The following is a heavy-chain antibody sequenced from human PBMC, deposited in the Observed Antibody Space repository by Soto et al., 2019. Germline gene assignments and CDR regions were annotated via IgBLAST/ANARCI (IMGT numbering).Heavy chain of an antibody. CDR3: ARETAQYYDFWSGPPRDYYGMDV. V-gene: IGHV1-69*13. CDR1: GGTFSSYA. Sequence: SSVKVSCKASGGTFSSYAISWVRQAPGQGLEWMGGIIPIFGTANYAQKFQGRVTITADESTSTAYMELSSLRSEDTAVYYCARETAQYYDFWSGPPRDYYGMDVWGQGTTVTVSS. CDR2: IIPIFGTA. D-gene: IGHD3-3*01. J-gene: IGHJ6*02.